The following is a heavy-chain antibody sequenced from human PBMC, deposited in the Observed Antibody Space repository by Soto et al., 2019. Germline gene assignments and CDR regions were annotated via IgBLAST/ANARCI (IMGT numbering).Heavy chain of an antibody. CDR3: ARDPGTGAALRAYHFDY. V-gene: IGHV1-3*01. J-gene: IGHJ4*02. CDR2: INAGNGDT. D-gene: IGHD1-1*01. CDR1: IYSFTTYA. Sequence: GXSVKVSCNASIYSFTTYALHWVRQAPGQRLEWMGWINAGNGDTKYSEKFQGRVTITRDTSANTAYMELSSLRSEGTSVYYCARDPGTGAALRAYHFDYWGQGTLVTVSS.